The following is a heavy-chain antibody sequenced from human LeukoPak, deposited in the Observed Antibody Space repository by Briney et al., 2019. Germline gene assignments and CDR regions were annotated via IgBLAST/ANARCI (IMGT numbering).Heavy chain of an antibody. V-gene: IGHV4-59*08. Sequence: SQTLSLTCAVSGGSISSYYWSWIRQPPGKGLEWIGYIYYSGSTNYNPSLKSRVTISVDTSKNQFFLNLSSVTAADTAVYYCARHAVTHYYFDYWGQGALVTVSS. CDR1: GGSISSYY. CDR2: IYYSGST. J-gene: IGHJ4*02. D-gene: IGHD4-23*01. CDR3: ARHAVTHYYFDY.